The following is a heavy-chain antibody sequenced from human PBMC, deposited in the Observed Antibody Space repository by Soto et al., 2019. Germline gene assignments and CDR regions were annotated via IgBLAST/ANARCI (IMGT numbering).Heavy chain of an antibody. CDR2: TYYKSKWKN. Sequence: SQTLSLTCSISVDSVSSNSAAWNWIRQSPSRGLAWLGRTYYKSKWKNYYALSVKSRLPXXXYXXXXXFSPHXXSLXPEDTAVYYCTGIPWFGGMEVWGRGTPVSVSS. CDR3: TGIPWFGGMEV. CDR1: VDSVSSNSAA. J-gene: IGHJ6*02. V-gene: IGHV6-1*01. D-gene: IGHD3-16*01.